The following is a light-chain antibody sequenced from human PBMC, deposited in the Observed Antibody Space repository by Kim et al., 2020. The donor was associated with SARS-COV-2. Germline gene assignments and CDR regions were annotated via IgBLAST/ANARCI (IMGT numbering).Light chain of an antibody. CDR3: QQYNDWPPYT. J-gene: IGKJ2*01. Sequence: EIVMTQSPATLSVYPGERATLSCRASQSVSSNLAWYQQKPGQAPRLLIYAASARATGIPARFSGSGSGTEFTLTISSLQSEDFAVYYCQQYNDWPPYTFGQGTKLEI. V-gene: IGKV3-15*01. CDR2: AAS. CDR1: QSVSSN.